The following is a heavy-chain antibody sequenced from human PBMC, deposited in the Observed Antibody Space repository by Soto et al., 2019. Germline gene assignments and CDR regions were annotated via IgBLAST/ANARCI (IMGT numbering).Heavy chain of an antibody. Sequence: PGESLKISCEAAGYRFNTYCISWVRQMPGKGLEWMGAIDPRDSYNKYSPSFQGHVTISVDKSISTAYLQWNRLKASETAIYYCAREKSDLELFNWLDPWGQGTRVTVSS. CDR3: AREKSDLELFNWLDP. V-gene: IGHV5-10-1*01. CDR1: GYRFNTYC. D-gene: IGHD1-7*01. CDR2: IDPRDSYN. J-gene: IGHJ5*02.